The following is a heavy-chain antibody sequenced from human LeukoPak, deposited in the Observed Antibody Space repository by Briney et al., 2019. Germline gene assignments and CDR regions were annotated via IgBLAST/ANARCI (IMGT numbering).Heavy chain of an antibody. D-gene: IGHD3-9*01. V-gene: IGHV4-59*01. CDR1: GGSISSYY. Sequence: SETLSLTCTVSGGSISSYYWSWIRQPPGKGLEWIGYIYYSGSTNYNPSLKSRVTISVDTSKNQFSLKLSSVTAADTAVYYCARAYYDISTAIDAFDIWGQGTMVTVSS. CDR3: ARAYYDISTAIDAFDI. J-gene: IGHJ3*02. CDR2: IYYSGST.